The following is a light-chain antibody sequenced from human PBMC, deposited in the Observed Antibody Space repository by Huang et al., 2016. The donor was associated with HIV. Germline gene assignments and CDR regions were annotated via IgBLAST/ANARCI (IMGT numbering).Light chain of an antibody. V-gene: IGKV3-20*01. CDR2: GAS. CDR1: HNITSNY. Sequence: EIVLTQPPGTLSLSPGERATLSCRASHNITSNYLAWYQRKPGQAPRLLIYGASTRATDIPDRFSGSGSGTDFSLTISRLEPEDFAVYYCQQYGSSPVTFGQGTRLEIK. J-gene: IGKJ2*01. CDR3: QQYGSSPVT.